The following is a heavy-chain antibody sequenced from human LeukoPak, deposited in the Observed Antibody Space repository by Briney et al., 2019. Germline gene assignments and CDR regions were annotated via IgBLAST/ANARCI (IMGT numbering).Heavy chain of an antibody. CDR2: IYHSGST. D-gene: IGHD3-10*01. CDR1: GYSISSGYY. V-gene: IGHV4-38-2*01. CDR3: ARVRKYYGSGSYTPPYNWFDP. Sequence: SETLSLTCAVSGYSISSGYYWGWIRQPPGKGLEWIGSIYHSGSTYYNPSLKSRATISVDTSKNQFSLKLSSVTAADTAVYYCARVRKYYGSGSYTPPYNWFDPWGQGTLVTVSS. J-gene: IGHJ5*02.